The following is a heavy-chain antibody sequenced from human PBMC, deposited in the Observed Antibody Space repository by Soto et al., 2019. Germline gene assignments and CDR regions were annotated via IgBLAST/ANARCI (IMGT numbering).Heavy chain of an antibody. CDR2: IYHSGST. CDR3: ARGLGYDSSGYYYFDY. D-gene: IGHD3-22*01. CDR1: GGSISSGGYS. Sequence: LLQPSETLSLTCAVSGGSISSGGYSWSWIRQPPGKGLEWIGYIYHSGSTYYNPSLKSRVTISVDRSKNQFSLKLSSVTAADTAVYYCARGLGYDSSGYYYFDYWGQGTLVTVSS. J-gene: IGHJ4*02. V-gene: IGHV4-30-2*01.